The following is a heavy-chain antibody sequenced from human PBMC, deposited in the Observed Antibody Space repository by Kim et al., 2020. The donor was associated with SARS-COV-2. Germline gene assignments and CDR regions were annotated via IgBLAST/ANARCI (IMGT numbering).Heavy chain of an antibody. Sequence: GGSLRLSCEVSGIPFSKAWFNWVRQVPGKGPERVGRIKSKSDGGTADHPAPVKGRIAILRDATKNTSYLLMYRLTTDDSAVYYSTTVSMRWGLASLVTV. V-gene: IGHV3-15*07. CDR3: TTVSMR. J-gene: IGHJ4*01. CDR2: IKSKSDGGTA. CDR1: GIPFSKAW. D-gene: IGHD2-2*01.